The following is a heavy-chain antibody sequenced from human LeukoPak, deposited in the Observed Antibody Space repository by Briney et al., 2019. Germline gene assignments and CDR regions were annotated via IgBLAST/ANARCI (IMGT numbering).Heavy chain of an antibody. CDR3: ARSRRGSSSSLFDY. D-gene: IGHD6-6*01. CDR2: IYYSGST. V-gene: IGHV4-39*01. J-gene: IGHJ4*02. Sequence: PSETLSLTCTVSGGSISSSSYYWGWIRQPPGKGLEWIGSIYYSGSTYYNPSLKSRVTISVDTSKNQFSVKLSAVTAADTAVYYCARSRRGSSSSLFDYWGQGTLVTVSS. CDR1: GGSISSSSYY.